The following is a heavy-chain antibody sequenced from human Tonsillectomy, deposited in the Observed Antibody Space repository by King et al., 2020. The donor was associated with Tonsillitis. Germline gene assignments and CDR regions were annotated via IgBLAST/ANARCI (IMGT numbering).Heavy chain of an antibody. J-gene: IGHJ4*02. CDR2: IIPMFSIA. D-gene: IGHD1-26*01. CDR3: ARDRDYSGRFAEIDY. V-gene: IGHV1-69*04. Sequence: QLVQSGAEVKKPGSSVKVSCKASGGTFSSYAINWVRQAPGQGLEWMGRIIPMFSIANFAQKFQGRVTITADKSTSTAYMELSSLRSEDTAVYYCARDRDYSGRFAEIDYWGQGTPLTVPS. CDR1: GGTFSSYA.